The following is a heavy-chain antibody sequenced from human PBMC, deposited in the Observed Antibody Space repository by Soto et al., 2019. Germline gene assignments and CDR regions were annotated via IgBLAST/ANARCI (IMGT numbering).Heavy chain of an antibody. CDR1: GFSLTTSGVG. V-gene: IGHV2-5*02. J-gene: IGHJ4*02. Sequence: QITLNESGPTVVKPTETLTLTCTFSGFSLTTSGVGVGWVRQSPGKAPERLAFIYWDDDKRYSTSLKSRITNTNDTSKHPWVLTKANVDPADTANYCFAHIVLRAVFRLVTTTAIYFDFWGQGTPVVVSS. CDR3: AHIVLRAVFRLVTTTAIYFDF. CDR2: IYWDDDK. D-gene: IGHD3-3*01.